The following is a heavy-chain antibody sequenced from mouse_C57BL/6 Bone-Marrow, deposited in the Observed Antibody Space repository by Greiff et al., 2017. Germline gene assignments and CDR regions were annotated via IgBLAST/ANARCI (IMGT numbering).Heavy chain of an antibody. CDR1: GFNIKDDY. CDR3: TGWLLHFDY. CDR2: IDPENGDT. D-gene: IGHD2-3*01. Sequence: EVQLQQSGAELVRPGASVKLSCTASGFNIKDDYMHWVKQRPEQGLEWIGWIDPENGDTEYASKFQGKATITADTSSNTAYLQLSSLTSEDTAVYYCTGWLLHFDYWGQGTTLTVSS. J-gene: IGHJ2*01. V-gene: IGHV14-4*01.